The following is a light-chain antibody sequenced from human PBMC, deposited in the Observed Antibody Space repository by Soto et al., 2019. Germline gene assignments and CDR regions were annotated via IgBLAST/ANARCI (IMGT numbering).Light chain of an antibody. CDR1: QSIRSW. CDR3: QQYDTYSVT. CDR2: KAS. V-gene: IGKV1-5*03. Sequence: DKQMTQSPSMVSASVGDRVTITCRASQSIRSWLAWYQVKPGKAPKLLIYKASTLDSGVPSRFSGSGSGTDFTLTISDLQPDDFATYYCQQYDTYSVTFGPGTKVEIK. J-gene: IGKJ3*01.